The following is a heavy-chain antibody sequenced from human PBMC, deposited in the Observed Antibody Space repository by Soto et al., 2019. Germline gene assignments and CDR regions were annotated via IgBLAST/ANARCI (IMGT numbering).Heavy chain of an antibody. CDR3: ARGRQLVGYFYDNMDG. J-gene: IGHJ6*03. CDR2: ISAYNGDT. Sequence: QVQLLQSGAEVKKPGASVKVSCKASGHTFTNYGITWVRQAPGQGLEWMGWISAYNGDTHYTQRIQGRVTMTTDTSTSTAYMELRGLRSDDTAVYYCARGRQLVGYFYDNMDGWGEGTTVTVSS. V-gene: IGHV1-18*01. D-gene: IGHD6-6*01. CDR1: GHTFTNYG.